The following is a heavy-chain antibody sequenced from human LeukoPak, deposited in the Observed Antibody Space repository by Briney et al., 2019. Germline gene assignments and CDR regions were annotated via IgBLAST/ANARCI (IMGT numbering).Heavy chain of an antibody. CDR1: GFIFRDYA. V-gene: IGHV3-23*01. J-gene: IGHJ4*02. CDR3: AKSVSPDGGGYYYTDS. Sequence: GGSLTLSCAASGFIFRDYAMTWVRQAAGNGLEWVSVISGSGGNTDYADSVKGRFTISRDNSKNTLYVEMNSLRAEDTAVYYCAKSVSPDGGGYYYTDSWGQGTLVTVSS. D-gene: IGHD3-22*01. CDR2: ISGSGGNT.